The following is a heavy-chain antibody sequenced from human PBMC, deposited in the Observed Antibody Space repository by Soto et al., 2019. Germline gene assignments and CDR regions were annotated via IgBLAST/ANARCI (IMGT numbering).Heavy chain of an antibody. CDR2: ISGSGGST. V-gene: IGHV3-23*01. CDR3: AKISGLHFISGAFDI. Sequence: GGSLRLSCAASGFTFSSYAMSWVRQAPGKGLEWVSAISGSGGSTYYADSVKGRFTISRDNSKNTLYLQMNSLRAKDTAVYYCAKISGLHFISGAFDIWGQGTMVTVSS. J-gene: IGHJ3*02. CDR1: GFTFSSYA. D-gene: IGHD3-10*01.